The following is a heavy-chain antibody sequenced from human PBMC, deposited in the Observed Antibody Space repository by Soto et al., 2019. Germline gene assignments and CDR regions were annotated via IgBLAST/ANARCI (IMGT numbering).Heavy chain of an antibody. Sequence: QVQLVQSGAEVKKPGSSVKVSCKASGGTFSSYAISWVRQAPGQGLEWMGGIIPIFGTANYAQKFQGRVTSTAHDYTSTAYMELSSLGSEDTAVYYCASALADSGGYIDYYYYYGMDVWGQGTTVTVSS. J-gene: IGHJ6*02. V-gene: IGHV1-69*12. CDR1: GGTFSSYA. D-gene: IGHD3-22*01. CDR3: ASALADSGGYIDYYYYYGMDV. CDR2: IIPIFGTA.